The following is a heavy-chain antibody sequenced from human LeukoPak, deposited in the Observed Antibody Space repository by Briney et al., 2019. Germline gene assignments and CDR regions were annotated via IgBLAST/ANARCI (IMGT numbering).Heavy chain of an antibody. CDR1: VGSISSYY. Sequence: PSETLSLTCTFSVGSISSYYGSWIRHPPGRGLEGIGYIYDGTSNNYKPSLKIRVTISVATSKNQFSLKLSSVTAADTAVYYCARVVSSGGSLAFDYWGQGTLVTVSS. J-gene: IGHJ4*02. CDR3: ARVVSSGGSLAFDY. V-gene: IGHV4-59*01. D-gene: IGHD2-15*01. CDR2: IYDGTSN.